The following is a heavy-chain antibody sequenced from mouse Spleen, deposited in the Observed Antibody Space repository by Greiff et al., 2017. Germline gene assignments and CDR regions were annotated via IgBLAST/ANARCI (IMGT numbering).Heavy chain of an antibody. CDR2: INPNNGGT. D-gene: IGHD4-1*01. V-gene: IGHV1-26*01. J-gene: IGHJ2*01. CDR1: GYTFTDYY. Sequence: EVQLQQSGPELVKPGASVKISCKASGYTFTDYYMNWVKQSHGKSLEWIGDINPNNGGTSYNQKFKGKATLTVDKSSSTAYMELRSLTSEDSAVYYCARSTGMDYWGQGTTLTVSS. CDR3: ARSTGMDY.